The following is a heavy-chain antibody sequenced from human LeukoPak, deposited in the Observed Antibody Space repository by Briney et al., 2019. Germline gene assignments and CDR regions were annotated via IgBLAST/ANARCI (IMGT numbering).Heavy chain of an antibody. CDR2: IRGDSTET. CDR3: ARGHFGAVLDY. V-gene: IGHV3-21*01. D-gene: IGHD3-3*01. Sequence: PGGSLRLSCEGSGFTFSGYSMIWVRQAPGKGLEWVSSIRGDSTETRHADSLMGRFTISRDNAKKSLYLQMNSLRAEDTAVYYCARGHFGAVLDYWGQGTLVTVSS. CDR1: GFTFSGYS. J-gene: IGHJ4*02.